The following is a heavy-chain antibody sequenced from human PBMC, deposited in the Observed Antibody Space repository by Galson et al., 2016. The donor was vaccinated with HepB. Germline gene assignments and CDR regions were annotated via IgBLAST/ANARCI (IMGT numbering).Heavy chain of an antibody. CDR3: ARDGIPSPQDIGGRLPPPYYYGMDV. V-gene: IGHV3-33*01. J-gene: IGHJ6*02. CDR1: GFTFSNYG. D-gene: IGHD5-12*01. Sequence: SLRLSCAASGFTFSNYGMHWVRQAPGKGLEWVALIWYDGSKKYYAESVKGRLTISRDNSKNTLDLQMNSLRAEDTAVYYCARDGIPSPQDIGGRLPPPYYYGMDVGGQGTAVTVSS. CDR2: IWYDGSKK.